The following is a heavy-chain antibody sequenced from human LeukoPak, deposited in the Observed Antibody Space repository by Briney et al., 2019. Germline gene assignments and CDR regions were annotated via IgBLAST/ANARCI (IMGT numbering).Heavy chain of an antibody. D-gene: IGHD5-12*01. CDR3: ASGYSGLNWFDP. CDR1: GGSFSGYY. CDR2: INHSGST. J-gene: IGHJ5*02. Sequence: PSETLSLTCAVYGGSFSGYYWSWIRQPPGKGLEWIGEINHSGSTYYNPSLKSRVTISVDTSKNQFSLKLTSVTAADTAMYYCASGYSGLNWFDPWGQGTLVTASS. V-gene: IGHV4-34*01.